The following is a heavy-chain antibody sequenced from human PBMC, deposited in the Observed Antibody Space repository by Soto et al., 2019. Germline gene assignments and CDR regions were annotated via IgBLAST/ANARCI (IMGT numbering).Heavy chain of an antibody. CDR1: GFTFSSYT. CDR2: ISGSGGST. D-gene: IGHD3-16*02. V-gene: IGHV3-23*01. CDR3: AKALGELSPESFDY. J-gene: IGHJ4*02. Sequence: PGGSLRLSCAASGFTFSSYTMSWVRQAPGKGLEWVSAISGSGGSTYYADSVKGRFTISRDNSKNTLHLQMNSLRAEDTAVYYCAKALGELSPESFDYWGQGILVTVSS.